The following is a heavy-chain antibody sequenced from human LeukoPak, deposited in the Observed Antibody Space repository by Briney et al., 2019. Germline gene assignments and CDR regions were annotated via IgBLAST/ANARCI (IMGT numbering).Heavy chain of an antibody. CDR1: GGSISSYY. CDR3: ARDTKDYFDY. Sequence: PSETLSLTCTVSGGSISSYYWGWIRQPPGKGLEWIGSIYYSGSTYYNPSLKSRVTISVDTSKNQFSLKLSSVTAADTAVYYCARDTKDYFDYWGQGTLVTVSS. J-gene: IGHJ4*02. CDR2: IYYSGST. V-gene: IGHV4-39*07. D-gene: IGHD2-2*01.